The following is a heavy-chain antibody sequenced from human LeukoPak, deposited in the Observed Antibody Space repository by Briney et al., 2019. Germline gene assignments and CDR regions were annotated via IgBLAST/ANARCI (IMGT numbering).Heavy chain of an antibody. CDR1: GFTFSSYA. V-gene: IGHV3-23*01. Sequence: PGGSLRLSCAASGFTFSSYAMSWVRQAPGEGLEWVSAISGSGGSTYYADSVKGRFTISRDNFKNTLYLQMNSLRAEDTAVYYCAKVATMRWLQYDYWGQGTLVTVSS. CDR2: ISGSGGST. D-gene: IGHD5-12*01. CDR3: AKVATMRWLQYDY. J-gene: IGHJ4*02.